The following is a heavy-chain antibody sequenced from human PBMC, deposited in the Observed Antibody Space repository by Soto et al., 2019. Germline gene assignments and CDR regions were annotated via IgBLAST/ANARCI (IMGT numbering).Heavy chain of an antibody. Sequence: GESLKISCKGSGYSFTSYCIGWVRQMPWKGLEWMGIIYPGDSDTRYSPSFQGQVTISADKSISTAYLQWSSLKASDTAMYYCARQIEFLEWLTGGWYGMDVWGQGTPMTVSS. CDR1: GYSFTSYC. D-gene: IGHD3-3*01. V-gene: IGHV5-51*01. CDR3: ARQIEFLEWLTGGWYGMDV. J-gene: IGHJ6*02. CDR2: IYPGDSDT.